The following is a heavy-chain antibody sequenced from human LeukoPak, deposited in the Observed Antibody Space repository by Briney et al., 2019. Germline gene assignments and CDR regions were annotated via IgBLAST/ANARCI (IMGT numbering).Heavy chain of an antibody. CDR3: ATKTPIDY. J-gene: IGHJ4*02. V-gene: IGHV3-33*01. Sequence: GGSLRLSCAASGITFSSYGMHWVRRAPGKGLEWVAVIWSDGTNKYYADSVKGRFTISRDNSKNTLYLQMNSLRAEATAVYFCATKTPIDYWGQGALVTVSS. CDR1: GITFSSYG. CDR2: IWSDGTNK.